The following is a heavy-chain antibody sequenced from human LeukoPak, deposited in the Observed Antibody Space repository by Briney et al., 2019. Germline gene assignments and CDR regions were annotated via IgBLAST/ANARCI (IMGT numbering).Heavy chain of an antibody. CDR1: GYTFTSYA. V-gene: IGHV1-3*01. Sequence: ASVNVSCKASGYTFTSYAMHWVRQAPGQRLEWMGWINAGNGNTKYSQKFQGRVTITRDTSASTAYMELSSLRSEDTAVYYCARDYTLRAAAGTGDYYYGMDVWGQGTTVTVSS. CDR3: ARDYTLRAAAGTGDYYYGMDV. J-gene: IGHJ6*02. CDR2: INAGNGNT. D-gene: IGHD6-13*01.